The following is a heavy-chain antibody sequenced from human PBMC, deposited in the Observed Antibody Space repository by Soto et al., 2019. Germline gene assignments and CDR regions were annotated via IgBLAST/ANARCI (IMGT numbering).Heavy chain of an antibody. CDR2: INPNSGGT. J-gene: IGHJ6*02. CDR3: ARVGVSYYYGMDV. V-gene: IGHV1-2*04. Sequence: ASVKVSCKASGYTFTGYYMHWVRQAPGQGLEWMGWINPNSGGTNYAQKFQGWVTMTRDTSISTAYMELSRLRSDDTAVYYCARVGVSYYYGMDVWGQGTTVTVSS. CDR1: GYTFTGYY. D-gene: IGHD3-16*01.